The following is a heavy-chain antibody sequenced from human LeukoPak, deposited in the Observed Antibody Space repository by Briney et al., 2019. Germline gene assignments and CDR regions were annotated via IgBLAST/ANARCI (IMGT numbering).Heavy chain of an antibody. V-gene: IGHV3-20*01. CDR1: GFTFDDYG. CDR2: INWNGGST. Sequence: GGSLRLSCAASGFTFDDYGMSWVRQAPGKGLEWVSGINWNGGSTGYADSVKGRFTISRDNAKKSLYLQMNSLRAEDTALYHCARVSSGGSFYYFEYWGQGTLVTVSS. D-gene: IGHD6-19*01. J-gene: IGHJ4*02. CDR3: ARVSSGGSFYYFEY.